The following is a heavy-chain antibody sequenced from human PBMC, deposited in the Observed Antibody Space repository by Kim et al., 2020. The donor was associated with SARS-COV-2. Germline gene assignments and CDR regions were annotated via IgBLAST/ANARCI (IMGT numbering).Heavy chain of an antibody. J-gene: IGHJ4*02. CDR3: AKDTYYYDSSGYY. Sequence: YADSVKGRFTISRDKSKRTLYLPMNSLRDEDTAVYYCAKDTYYYDSSGYYWGEGTLVTVSS. V-gene: IGHV3-30*02. D-gene: IGHD3-22*01.